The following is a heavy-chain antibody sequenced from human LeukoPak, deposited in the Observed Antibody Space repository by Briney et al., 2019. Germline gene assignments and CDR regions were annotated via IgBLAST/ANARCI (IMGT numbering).Heavy chain of an antibody. D-gene: IGHD2-21*02. CDR1: GGSISSGSYY. CDR2: VYSSGST. Sequence: PSQTLSLTCTVSGGSISSGSYYWSWIRQPAGKGLEWIGRVYSSGSTNYNPSLKSRVSISVDTSKNQFSLRLSSVTAADTAVYYCARGGYCGGDCYFYYWGQGTLVTVSS. J-gene: IGHJ4*02. V-gene: IGHV4-61*02. CDR3: ARGGYCGGDCYFYY.